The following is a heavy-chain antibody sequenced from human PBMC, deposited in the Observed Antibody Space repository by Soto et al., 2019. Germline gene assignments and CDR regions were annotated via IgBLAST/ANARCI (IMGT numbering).Heavy chain of an antibody. CDR2: ISAHNGDT. J-gene: IGHJ6*02. CDR3: ARDAAYNDFSGGVMELYSYNMDV. D-gene: IGHD3-3*01. V-gene: IGHV1-18*01. CDR1: GYNFANYG. Sequence: QVQLVQSEAEVKKPGASLKVSCRASGYNFANYGISWVRQAPGQGLEWMGWISAHNGDTKYAQKVQGRVPMTADTSTSTAYMEMWSVRSDGTAVYYCARDAAYNDFSGGVMELYSYNMDVWGQGTTVTV.